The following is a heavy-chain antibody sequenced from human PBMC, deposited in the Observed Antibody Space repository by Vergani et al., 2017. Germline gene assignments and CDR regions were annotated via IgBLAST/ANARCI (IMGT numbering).Heavy chain of an antibody. D-gene: IGHD5-24*01. CDR1: SFKLGDYG. CDR2: TWYEGNKN. CDR3: ARETRDTPSSLDY. Sequence: QVQLVESGGGVVQPGRSLRLPCTPSSFKLGDYGMHWVRQAPGRGLEWVSMTWYEGNKNYYADSVKGRFTISKDISKNTLYLQMNSLRGDDTAVYYCARETRDTPSSLDYWGQGTLVTVSS. V-gene: IGHV3-33*01. J-gene: IGHJ4*02.